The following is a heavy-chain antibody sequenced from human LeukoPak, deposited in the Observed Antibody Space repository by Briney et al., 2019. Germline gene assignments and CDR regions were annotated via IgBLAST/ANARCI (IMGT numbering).Heavy chain of an antibody. CDR3: ARAVTTSDY. V-gene: IGHV3-23*01. CDR2: ITGSSDST. D-gene: IGHD4-17*01. CDR1: GFTFSSYV. J-gene: IGHJ4*02. Sequence: GGSLRLSCAASGFTFSSYVMSWVRQAPGKGLEWVSAITGSSDSTYYADSAKGRFTISRDNSKNTLYLQMNSLRAEDTAVYYCARAVTTSDYWGQGTLVTVSS.